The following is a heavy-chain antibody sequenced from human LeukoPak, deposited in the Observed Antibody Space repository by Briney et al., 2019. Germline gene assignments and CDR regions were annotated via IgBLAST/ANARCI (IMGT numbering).Heavy chain of an antibody. D-gene: IGHD2-15*01. CDR3: AKVYIVVAVAAALDY. V-gene: IGHV3-43*02. CDR1: GFTFDHYA. Sequence: GGSLRLSCAASGFTFDHYAMHWVRQAPGKGLEWVSLISGDGGSTYYADTVKGRFTITRDNSKNSLYLQMNSLRSEDAALYYGAKVYIVVAVAAALDYWGQGTLVTVSS. CDR2: ISGDGGST. J-gene: IGHJ4*02.